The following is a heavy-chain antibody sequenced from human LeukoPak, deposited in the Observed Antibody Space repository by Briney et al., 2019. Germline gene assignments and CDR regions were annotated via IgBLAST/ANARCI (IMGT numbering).Heavy chain of an antibody. Sequence: SETLSLTCTVSGGSISSSSYYWGWIRLPPGKGLEWIGSIYYSGSTYYNPSLKSRVTISVDTSKNQFSLKLSSVTAADTAVYYCARQGTALWFGELLPGLWGQGTLVTVSS. CDR2: IYYSGST. V-gene: IGHV4-39*01. D-gene: IGHD3-10*01. CDR1: GGSISSSSYY. CDR3: ARQGTALWFGELLPGL. J-gene: IGHJ4*02.